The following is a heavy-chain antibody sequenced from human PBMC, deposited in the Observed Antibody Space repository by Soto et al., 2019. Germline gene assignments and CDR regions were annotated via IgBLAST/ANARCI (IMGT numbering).Heavy chain of an antibody. CDR3: AXDRVVVVAATRANWFDP. J-gene: IGHJ5*02. Sequence: ASVKVSCKASGYTFTSYAMHWVRQAPGQRLEWMGWINAGNGNTKYSQKFQGRVTITGDTSASTAYMELSSLRSEDTAVYYCAXDRVVVVAATRANWFDPWGQGTLVTVSS. D-gene: IGHD2-15*01. CDR1: GYTFTSYA. CDR2: INAGNGNT. V-gene: IGHV1-3*01.